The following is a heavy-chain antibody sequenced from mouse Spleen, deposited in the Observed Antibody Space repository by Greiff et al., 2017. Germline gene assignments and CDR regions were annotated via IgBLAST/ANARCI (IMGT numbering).Heavy chain of an antibody. J-gene: IGHJ4*01. CDR3: ARRAKDYDDAMDY. V-gene: IGHV2-4*02. Sequence: VKLLESGPGLVQPSQSLSITCTVSGFSLTSYGVHWVRQPPGKGLEWLGVIWSGGSTDYNAAFISRLSISKDNSKSQVFFKMNSLQADDTAIYYCARRAKDYDDAMDYWGQGTSVTVSS. CDR2: IWSGGST. D-gene: IGHD2-4*01. CDR1: GFSLTSYG.